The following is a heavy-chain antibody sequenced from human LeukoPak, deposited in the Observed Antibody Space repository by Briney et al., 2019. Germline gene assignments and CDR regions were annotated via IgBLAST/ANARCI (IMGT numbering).Heavy chain of an antibody. CDR1: GYTFTSYD. V-gene: IGHV1-8*03. Sequence: GASVKVSCKASGYTFTSYDINWVRQATGQGLEWMGWMNPNSGNTGYAQKFQGRVTITRNTSISTAYMEPSSLRSEDTAVYYCAARDSYHSRLHFQHWGQGTLVTVS. D-gene: IGHD3-22*01. J-gene: IGHJ1*01. CDR2: MNPNSGNT. CDR3: AARDSYHSRLHFQH.